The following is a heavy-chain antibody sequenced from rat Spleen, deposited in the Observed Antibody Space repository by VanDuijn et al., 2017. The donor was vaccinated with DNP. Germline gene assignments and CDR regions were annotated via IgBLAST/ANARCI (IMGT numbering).Heavy chain of an antibody. CDR3: TRGRIYPFDY. J-gene: IGHJ2*01. CDR2: ISSGGST. D-gene: IGHD1-2*01. CDR1: GFSLTNYH. V-gene: IGHV2S12*01. Sequence: QVQLKESGPGLVQPSQTLSLTCTVSGFSLTNYHVDWVRQPPGKGLEWIAAISSGGSTDYNSALKSRLTISRDTFKNQVFLKMTSLQTEDTAIFFCTRGRIYPFDYWGQGVMVTVSS.